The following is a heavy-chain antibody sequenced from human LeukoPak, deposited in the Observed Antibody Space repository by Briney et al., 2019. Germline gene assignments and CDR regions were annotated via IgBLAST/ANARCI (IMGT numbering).Heavy chain of an antibody. Sequence: EGSLRLSCAASGFTFSSYAMSWVRQAPGKGLEWVSAISGSGGSTYYADSVKGRFTISRDNSKNTLYLQMNSLRAEDTAVYYCARGGSPLIHYFDYWGQGTLVTVSS. V-gene: IGHV3-23*01. CDR3: ARGGSPLIHYFDY. J-gene: IGHJ4*02. CDR2: ISGSGGST. D-gene: IGHD3-10*01. CDR1: GFTFSSYA.